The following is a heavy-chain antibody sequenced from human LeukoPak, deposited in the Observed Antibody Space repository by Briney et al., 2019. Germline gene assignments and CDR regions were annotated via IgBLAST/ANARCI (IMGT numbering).Heavy chain of an antibody. J-gene: IGHJ4*02. Sequence: GGSLRLSCAASGFTFNSYSMNWVRQAPGKGLEWVSYISSSSSTIYYADSVKGRFTISRDNAKNSLYLQMNSPRDEDTAVYYCARGLVVPAALFDYWGQGTLVTVSS. CDR2: ISSSSSTI. D-gene: IGHD2-2*01. CDR1: GFTFNSYS. CDR3: ARGLVVPAALFDY. V-gene: IGHV3-48*02.